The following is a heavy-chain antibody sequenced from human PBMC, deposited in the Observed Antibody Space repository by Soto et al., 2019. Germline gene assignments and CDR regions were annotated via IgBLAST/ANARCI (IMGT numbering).Heavy chain of an antibody. V-gene: IGHV3-23*01. D-gene: IGHD5-18*01. CDR2: ISGSGGST. CDR3: AKDHERIQLWLPLETDY. CDR1: GFTFSSYA. Sequence: GGSLRLSCAASGFTFSSYAMSWVRQAPGKGLEWVSAISGSGGSTYYADSVKGRFTISRDNSKNTLYLQMNSLRAEDTAVYYCAKDHERIQLWLPLETDYWGQGTLVTVSS. J-gene: IGHJ4*02.